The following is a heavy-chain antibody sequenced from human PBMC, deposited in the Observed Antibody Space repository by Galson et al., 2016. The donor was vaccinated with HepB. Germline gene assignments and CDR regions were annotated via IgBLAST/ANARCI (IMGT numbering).Heavy chain of an antibody. V-gene: IGHV3-23*01. CDR2: ISGNGVTT. J-gene: IGHJ4*02. CDR3: EKSLFYGGSIVRVPDY. CDR1: GLSSSSFA. Sequence: SLRLSCAASGLSSSSFAISWVRQAPGQGLEWVSAISGNGVTTYYADAVRGRFTISSDNSRDTVYLQMNVMSASDTAVYYCEKSLFYGGSIVRVPDYWGQGTLVTVSP. D-gene: IGHD3-16*02.